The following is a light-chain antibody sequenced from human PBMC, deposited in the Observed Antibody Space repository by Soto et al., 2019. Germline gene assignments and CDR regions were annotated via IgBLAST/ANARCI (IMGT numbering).Light chain of an antibody. V-gene: IGKV3-11*01. CDR2: DTS. Sequence: EIVLTQSPATLSLFPGERATLSCRASQSVGGSLAWYQQKPGQAPRLLLYDTSSRATGIPARFSGSGSGTDFTLTISSIEHEDFAVYYCQQRSNWIPFGQGTRLEIE. J-gene: IGKJ5*01. CDR1: QSVGGS. CDR3: QQRSNWIP.